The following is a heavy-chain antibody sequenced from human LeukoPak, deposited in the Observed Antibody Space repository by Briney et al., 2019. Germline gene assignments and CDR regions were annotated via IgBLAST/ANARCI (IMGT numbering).Heavy chain of an antibody. CDR2: INPNSGGT. V-gene: IGHV1-2*02. CDR1: GYTFTGYN. CDR3: ARCIAVAGTGWFDP. D-gene: IGHD6-19*01. J-gene: IGHJ5*02. Sequence: ASVKVSCKASGYTFTGYNMHWVRQAPGQGLEWMGWINPNSGGTNYAQKFQGRVTMTRDTSISTAYMELSRLRSDDTAVYYCARCIAVAGTGWFDPWGQGTLVTVSS.